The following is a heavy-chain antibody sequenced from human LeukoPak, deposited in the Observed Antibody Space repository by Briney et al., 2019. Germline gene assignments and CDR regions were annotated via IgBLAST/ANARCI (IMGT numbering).Heavy chain of an antibody. D-gene: IGHD5-12*01. J-gene: IGHJ4*02. Sequence: SETLSLTCTVSGDSIDSYYWSWIRQPPGKGLEWIGYIYYRATTIHSPFIKSRVTISVDTSKNQFSLKLNSVTAADTAVYYCARLPRYGCYDHFDYWGQGILVIVSS. CDR1: GDSIDSYY. CDR3: ARLPRYGCYDHFDY. CDR2: IYYRATT. V-gene: IGHV4-59*12.